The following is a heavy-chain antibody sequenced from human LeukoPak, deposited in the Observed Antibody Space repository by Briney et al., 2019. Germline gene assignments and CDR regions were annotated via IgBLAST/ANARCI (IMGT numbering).Heavy chain of an antibody. Sequence: GGSLRLSCGASGFTFSNYAMSWVRLAPGKGLELVANIKKDGSERYYVDFVKGRFTISRDNAKNSVYLQMNSLRVEDTAMYYCATISSPLDYWGQGTLVTVSS. CDR1: GFTFSNYA. V-gene: IGHV3-7*01. CDR2: IKKDGSER. J-gene: IGHJ4*02. CDR3: ATISSPLDY. D-gene: IGHD2-15*01.